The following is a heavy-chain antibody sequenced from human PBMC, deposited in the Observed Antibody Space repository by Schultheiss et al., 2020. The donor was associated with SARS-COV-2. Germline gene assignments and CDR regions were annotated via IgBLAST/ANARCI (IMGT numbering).Heavy chain of an antibody. D-gene: IGHD3-10*01. V-gene: IGHV3-7*01. CDR2: IKQDGSEK. J-gene: IGHJ6*02. CDR1: GFTFSSYW. Sequence: GESLKISCAASGFTFSSYWMSWVRQAPGKGLEWVANIKQDGSEKYYVDSVKGRFTISRDNSKNTLYLQMNSLRAEDTAVYYCARSMVRALDVWGQGTTVTVSS. CDR3: ARSMVRALDV.